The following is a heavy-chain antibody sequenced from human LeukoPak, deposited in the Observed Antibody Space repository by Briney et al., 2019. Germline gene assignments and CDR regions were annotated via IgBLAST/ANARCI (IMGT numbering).Heavy chain of an antibody. J-gene: IGHJ3*02. D-gene: IGHD3-22*01. CDR2: IYYGGST. Sequence: SETLSLTCAVSGGSISSNTYYWDWIRQPPGKGLECIGSIYYGGSTYYNPSLKSRVIISVDTSKNQFSLKLSSVTAADTAVYYCARAYYYASSAFDIWGQGTMVIVSS. CDR1: GGSISSNTYY. V-gene: IGHV4-39*01. CDR3: ARAYYYASSAFDI.